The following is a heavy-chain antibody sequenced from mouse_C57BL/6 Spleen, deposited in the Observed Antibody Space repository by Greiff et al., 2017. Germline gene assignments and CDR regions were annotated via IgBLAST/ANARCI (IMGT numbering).Heavy chain of an antibody. CDR3: ARDRDYGNYWGYFDY. D-gene: IGHD2-1*01. J-gene: IGHJ2*01. Sequence: EVQLQQSGPGLVKPSQSLSLTCSVTGYSITSGYYWNWIRQFPGNKLEWMGYISYDGSNNYNPSLKNRISITRDTSKNQFFLKLNSVTTEDTATYYCARDRDYGNYWGYFDYWGQGTTLTVSS. V-gene: IGHV3-6*01. CDR1: GYSITSGYY. CDR2: ISYDGSN.